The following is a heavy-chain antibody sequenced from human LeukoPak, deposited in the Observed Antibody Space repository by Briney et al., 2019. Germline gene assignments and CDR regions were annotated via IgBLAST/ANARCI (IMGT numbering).Heavy chain of an antibody. Sequence: GGSLRLSCAASGFTFSSYWMHWVRQAPGKGLVWVSRINSDGSSTSYADSVKGRFTISRDNAKNTLYLQMNSLRAEDTAVYYCASAYGVPVPFDYWGQGTLVTVSS. CDR3: ASAYGVPVPFDY. CDR2: INSDGSST. J-gene: IGHJ4*02. CDR1: GFTFSSYW. D-gene: IGHD4-17*01. V-gene: IGHV3-74*01.